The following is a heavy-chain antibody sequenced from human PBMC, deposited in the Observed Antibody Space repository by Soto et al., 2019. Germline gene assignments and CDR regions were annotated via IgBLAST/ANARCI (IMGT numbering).Heavy chain of an antibody. J-gene: IGHJ6*02. Sequence: PGGSLRLSCAASGFTFSSYAMSWVRQAPGKGLEWVSAISGSGGSTYYADSVKGRFTISRDNSKNTLHLQMNSLRAEDTAVYYCAKDQDIVVGYGMDVWGQGTTVTVSS. CDR2: ISGSGGST. CDR1: GFTFSSYA. CDR3: AKDQDIVVGYGMDV. V-gene: IGHV3-23*01. D-gene: IGHD2-2*01.